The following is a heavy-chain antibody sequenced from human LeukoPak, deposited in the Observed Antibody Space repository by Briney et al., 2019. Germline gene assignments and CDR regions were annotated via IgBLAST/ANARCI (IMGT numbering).Heavy chain of an antibody. Sequence: GGSLRLSCAASGFSFTNYAMSWVRQAPARGPEWVSSIRGGGETYYADSVKGRFTISRDNSKNTLSLQMNSLRAEDAAVYYCVKFRGIQHYNYHMDVWGKGTTVTVSS. V-gene: IGHV3-23*01. CDR2: IRGGGET. J-gene: IGHJ6*03. D-gene: IGHD3-10*01. CDR3: VKFRGIQHYNYHMDV. CDR1: GFSFTNYA.